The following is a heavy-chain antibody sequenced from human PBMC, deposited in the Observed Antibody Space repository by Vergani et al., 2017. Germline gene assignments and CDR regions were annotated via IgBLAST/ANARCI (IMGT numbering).Heavy chain of an antibody. J-gene: IGHJ1*01. CDR1: GFTFSSYA. V-gene: IGHV3-23*01. CDR3: AKGPSRYCSSTSCYRYFQH. CDR2: ISGSGGST. D-gene: IGHD2-2*01. Sequence: EVQLLESGGGLVQPGRSLRLSCAASGFTFSSYAMSWVRQAPGKGLEWVSAISGSGGSTYYADSVKGRFTISRDNSKNTLYLQMNSLRAEDTAVYYCAKGPSRYCSSTSCYRYFQHWGQGTLVTVSS.